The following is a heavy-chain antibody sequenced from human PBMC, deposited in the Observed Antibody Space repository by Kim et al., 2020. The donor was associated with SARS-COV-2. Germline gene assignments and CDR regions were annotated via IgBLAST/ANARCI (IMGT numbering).Heavy chain of an antibody. CDR1: GFTFSSYA. CDR2: ISGSGGST. J-gene: IGHJ4*02. CDR3: ANSWGFHNGFDY. Sequence: GGSLRLSCAASGFTFSSYAMSWVRQAPGKGLEWVSAISGSGGSTYYADSVKGRFTISRDNSKNTLYLQMNSLRAEDTAVYYCANSWGFHNGFDYWGQGTLVTVSS. D-gene: IGHD3-9*01. V-gene: IGHV3-23*01.